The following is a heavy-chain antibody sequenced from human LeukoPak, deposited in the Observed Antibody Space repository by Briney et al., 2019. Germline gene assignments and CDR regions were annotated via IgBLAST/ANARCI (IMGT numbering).Heavy chain of an antibody. D-gene: IGHD5-18*01. CDR2: INPNSGDA. CDR3: ARDKGSGYLPFDF. J-gene: IGHJ4*02. V-gene: IGHV1-2*02. Sequence: GASVKVSCKASGYTFTVHYIHWERQAPGQGPEWMGWINPNSGDANYPQKFQGRVTMTRDTSISTAYMEMSSLRSDDTAVYYCARDKGSGYLPFDFWGQGTLVTVSS. CDR1: GYTFTVHY.